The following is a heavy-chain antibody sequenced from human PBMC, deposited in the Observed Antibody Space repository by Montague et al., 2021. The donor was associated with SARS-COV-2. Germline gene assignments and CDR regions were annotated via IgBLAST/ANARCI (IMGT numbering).Heavy chain of an antibody. CDR2: ITWSGDST. V-gene: IGHV3-20*04. Sequence: SLRLSCAASGSTFDDYGMSWVRQGPGKGLEWVSGITWSGDSTDFADSVKGRFTITRHNAKNSLYLQMNSLRAEDTALYYCVRGFRNCPFDVWGQGTLVSVSS. D-gene: IGHD1-14*01. CDR1: GSTFDDYG. J-gene: IGHJ4*02. CDR3: VRGFRNCPFDV.